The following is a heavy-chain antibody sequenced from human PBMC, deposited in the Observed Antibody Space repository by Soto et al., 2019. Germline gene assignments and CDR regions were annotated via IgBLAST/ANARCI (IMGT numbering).Heavy chain of an antibody. Sequence: SETLSLTCTVSGGSVSSGGYYWSWIRQHPGKGLEWIGYIYYSGSTYYKPSLKSRVTISVDTSKNQFSLKLSSVTAADTAVYYCERERADGARLDHLGQGTLVTV. CDR3: ERERADGARLDH. CDR2: IYYSGST. J-gene: IGHJ5*02. V-gene: IGHV4-31*03. CDR1: GGSVSSGGYY.